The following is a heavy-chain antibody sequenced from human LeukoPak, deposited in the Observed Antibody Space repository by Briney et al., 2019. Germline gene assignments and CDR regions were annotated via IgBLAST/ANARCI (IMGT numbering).Heavy chain of an antibody. CDR1: GVSFSGYY. CDR2: INHSGST. V-gene: IGHV4-34*01. Sequence: SETLSLTCAVYGVSFSGYYWSWIRQPPGKGLEWIGEINHSGSTNYNPSLKSRVTISVDTSKNQFSLKLSSVIAADTAVYYCARLPGDYWGQGTLVTVSS. CDR3: ARLPGDY. J-gene: IGHJ4*02.